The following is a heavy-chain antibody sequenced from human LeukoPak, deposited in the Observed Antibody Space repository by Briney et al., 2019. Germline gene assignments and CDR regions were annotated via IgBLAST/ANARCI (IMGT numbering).Heavy chain of an antibody. V-gene: IGHV3-23*01. J-gene: IGHJ4*02. CDR1: GFSFSRHS. Sequence: GGSLRLSCAVSGFSFSRHSMTWVRQPPGRGLEWVSALSRRGDTTYYADSVKGRFTISRDVSKNILYLQLDSLRADDTALYYCANEEVPNDYWGQGTLVSVAS. CDR2: LSRRGDTT. CDR3: ANEEVPNDY. D-gene: IGHD4/OR15-4a*01.